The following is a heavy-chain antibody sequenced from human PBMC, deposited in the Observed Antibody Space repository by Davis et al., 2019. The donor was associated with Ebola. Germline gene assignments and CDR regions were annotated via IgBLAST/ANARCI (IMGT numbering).Heavy chain of an antibody. J-gene: IGHJ4*02. CDR2: IGTGHDT. V-gene: IGHV3-23*01. CDR1: GFLFSNCA. D-gene: IGHD1-26*01. Sequence: GESLKIPCAAPGFLFSNCAMYWVRQAPGKGLEWVSIIGTGHDTYYADSVKGRFTISRDNSKNTVYMQMHNLRAEDTAVYYCASREVGLHNLYWGEGTLVSVSS. CDR3: ASREVGLHNLY.